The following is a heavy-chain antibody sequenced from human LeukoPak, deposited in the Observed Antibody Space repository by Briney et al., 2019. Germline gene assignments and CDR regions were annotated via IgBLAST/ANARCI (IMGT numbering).Heavy chain of an antibody. CDR1: RGSFSNYY. Sequence: ASETLSLTCAVYRGSFSNYYWSWIRQSPGKGLEWIGEISHSGISKYNPSLKSRLTISADTSKNQFSLRLSSVTAADTAVYYCASLVGHCSGSHCYLADYWGQGTQVTVSS. CDR3: ASLVGHCSGSHCYLADY. D-gene: IGHD2-15*01. J-gene: IGHJ4*02. V-gene: IGHV4-34*01. CDR2: ISHSGIS.